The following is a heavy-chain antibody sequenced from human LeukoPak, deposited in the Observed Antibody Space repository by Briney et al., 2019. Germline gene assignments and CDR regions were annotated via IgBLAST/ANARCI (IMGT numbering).Heavy chain of an antibody. CDR1: GGSISTYY. CDR3: ARDSRRELLHAFDI. J-gene: IGHJ3*02. Sequence: KASETLSLICTVSGGSISTYYWSWIRQPPGKGLQWIAYIDYSASTNYNPSLKSRVTISVDTSKNQFSLKLSSVTAADTAVYFCARDSRRELLHAFDIWGQGTMVTVSS. D-gene: IGHD1-7*01. CDR2: IDYSAST. V-gene: IGHV4-59*01.